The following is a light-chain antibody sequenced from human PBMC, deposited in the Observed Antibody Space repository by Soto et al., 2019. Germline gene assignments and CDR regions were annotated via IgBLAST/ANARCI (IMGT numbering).Light chain of an antibody. V-gene: IGLV2-14*03. CDR3: CSYTSTTTLYV. CDR1: TSDVGGYPH. CDR2: DVN. Sequence: QSVLTQPASVSGSPGLSITISCTGTTSDVGGYPHVSWYQQHPGEAPKLIIYDVNHRPSGISSRFSGSKSGNTASLTTSGLQAEDEADYYCCSYTSTTTLYVFGTGTKVTVL. J-gene: IGLJ1*01.